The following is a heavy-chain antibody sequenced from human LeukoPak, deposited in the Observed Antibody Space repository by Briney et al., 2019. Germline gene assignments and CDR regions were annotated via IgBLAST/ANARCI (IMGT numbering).Heavy chain of an antibody. Sequence: GGSLRLSCAASGFTFSSYWMSWVRQAPGKGLEWVANIKQDGSEKYYVDSVKGRFTISRDNAKNSLYLQMNSLRAEDTAVYYCARYYYDSSGYPRPLYYFDYWGQGTLVTVSS. V-gene: IGHV3-7*01. CDR1: GFTFSSYW. J-gene: IGHJ4*02. D-gene: IGHD3-22*01. CDR2: IKQDGSEK. CDR3: ARYYYDSSGYPRPLYYFDY.